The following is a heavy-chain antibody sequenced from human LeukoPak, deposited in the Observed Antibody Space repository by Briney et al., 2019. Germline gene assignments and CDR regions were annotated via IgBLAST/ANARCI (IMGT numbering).Heavy chain of an antibody. D-gene: IGHD3-22*01. CDR3: AGGGYYDSSGYGDY. CDR1: GGSFSGYY. V-gene: IGHV4-34*01. Sequence: SETLSLTCAVYGGSFSGYYWSWIRQPPGKGLEWIGEINHSGSTNYNPSLKSRVTISVDTSKNQFSLKLSSVTAADTAVYYCAGGGYYDSSGYGDYWGQGTVFTVSS. CDR2: INHSGST. J-gene: IGHJ4*02.